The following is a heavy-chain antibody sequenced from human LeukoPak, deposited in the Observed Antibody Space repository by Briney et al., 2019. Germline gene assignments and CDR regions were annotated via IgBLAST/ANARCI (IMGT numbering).Heavy chain of an antibody. CDR2: IRYNGNNQ. CDR3: AKDSAFYYIDV. CDR1: GFTFSDYY. V-gene: IGHV3-30*02. Sequence: GGSLRLSCAASGFTFSDYYMHWVRQAPGKGLEWVAFIRYNGNNQYYADSVKGRFTISRDNSKNTLYLQMNSLKGDDTAVYYCAKDSAFYYIDVWGKGTTVIISS. J-gene: IGHJ6*03. D-gene: IGHD3-10*01.